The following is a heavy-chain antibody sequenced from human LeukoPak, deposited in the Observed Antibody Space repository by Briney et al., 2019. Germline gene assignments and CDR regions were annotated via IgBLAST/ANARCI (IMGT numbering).Heavy chain of an antibody. V-gene: IGHV4-39*01. Sequence: SETLSLTRTVSGGSITNNAYYWAWIRQPPGKGLEWIGSIHYSGSTHYNPSLKSRLTISVDTSKNQFSLKLSSVTAADTAVYYCARNETTGLQRTPYYHSYVDVWGKGTTVTVSS. CDR3: ARNETTGLQRTPYYHSYVDV. D-gene: IGHD4-11*01. J-gene: IGHJ6*03. CDR1: GGSITNNAYY. CDR2: IHYSGST.